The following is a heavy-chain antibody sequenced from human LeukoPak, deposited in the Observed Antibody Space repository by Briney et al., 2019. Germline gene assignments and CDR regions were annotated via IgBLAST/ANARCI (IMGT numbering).Heavy chain of an antibody. J-gene: IGHJ4*02. V-gene: IGHV4-61*01. CDR2: IYYSGST. Sequence: SETLSLTCTVSGGSVSSGSYYWSWLRQPPGKGLEWIGYIYYSGSTNYNPSLKSRVTISVDTSKNQFSLKLSSVTAADTAVYFCARAAYCGGDCYYYFDYWGQGTLVTVSS. CDR3: ARAAYCGGDCYYYFDY. D-gene: IGHD2-21*02. CDR1: GGSVSSGSYY.